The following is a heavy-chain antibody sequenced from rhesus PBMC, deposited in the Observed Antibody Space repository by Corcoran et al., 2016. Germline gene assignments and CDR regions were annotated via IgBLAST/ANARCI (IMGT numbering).Heavy chain of an antibody. CDR2: ISGSGGST. D-gene: IGHD5-42*01. V-gene: IGHV4-173*01. Sequence: QLQLQESGPGLVKPSATLSLTCAVSGGSIGRNYWTWIRQSPGKGLEWIGRISGSGGSTAYNPSPKSRVTISTDTSKNQFSLNLRSVTAADTAIYYCTRTLGGSFDYWGQGVLVTVSS. J-gene: IGHJ4*01. CDR1: GGSIGRNY. CDR3: TRTLGGSFDY.